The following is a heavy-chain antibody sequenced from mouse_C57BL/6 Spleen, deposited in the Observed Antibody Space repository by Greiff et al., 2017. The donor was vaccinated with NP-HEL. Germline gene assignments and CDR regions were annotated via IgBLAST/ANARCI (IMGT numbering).Heavy chain of an antibody. J-gene: IGHJ2*01. CDR2: IDPSDSYT. Sequence: QVQLQQPGAELVRPGTSVKLSCKASGYTFTSYWMHWVKQRPGQGLEWIGVIDPSDSYTNYNQKFKGKATLTVDTSSSTAYMQLSSLTSEDSAVYYCARSYYGSSRYFDYWGQGTTLTVSS. V-gene: IGHV1-59*01. CDR1: GYTFTSYW. D-gene: IGHD1-1*01. CDR3: ARSYYGSSRYFDY.